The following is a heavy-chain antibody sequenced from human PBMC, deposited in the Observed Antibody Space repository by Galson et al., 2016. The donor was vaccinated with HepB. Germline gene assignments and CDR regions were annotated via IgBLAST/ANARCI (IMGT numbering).Heavy chain of an antibody. J-gene: IGHJ6*02. D-gene: IGHD6-13*01. CDR1: GFTFSTYS. V-gene: IGHV3-21*01. CDR3: AREGTGSSSFIYYYYGMDV. CDR2: ISSSSSYI. Sequence: SLRLSCAASGFTFSTYSMNWVRQVPGKGLEWVSSISSSSSYIYYGDSLKGRFTISRDNAKNSLYLQMNSLRAEDTAVYYCAREGTGSSSFIYYYYGMDVWGQGTTVTVSS.